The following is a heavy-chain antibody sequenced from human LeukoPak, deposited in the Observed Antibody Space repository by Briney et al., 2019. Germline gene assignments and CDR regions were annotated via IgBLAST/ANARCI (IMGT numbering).Heavy chain of an antibody. J-gene: IGHJ3*02. Sequence: GGSLRLSCAASGFTFSDYYMSWIRQAPGKGLEWVSCISSSSSYTNYADSVKGRFTISRDNAKNSLYLQMNSLRAEDTAVYYCAREPIQLWLRGAFDIWGQGTMVTVSS. V-gene: IGHV3-11*05. CDR1: GFTFSDYY. CDR2: ISSSSSYT. CDR3: AREPIQLWLRGAFDI. D-gene: IGHD5-18*01.